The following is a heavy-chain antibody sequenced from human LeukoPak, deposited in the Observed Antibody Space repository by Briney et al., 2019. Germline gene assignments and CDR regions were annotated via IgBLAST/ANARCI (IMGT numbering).Heavy chain of an antibody. V-gene: IGHV3-64D*06. CDR2: ISNSGRTT. CDR1: GFTFSNNV. J-gene: IGHJ4*02. Sequence: GGSLRLSCSASGFTFSNNVMHWVRQAPGKGLEYVSAISNSGRTTLYADPVRDRFTVSRDNSKNTLYLQMSSLRPEDTALYYCVKPYQYWGQGTLVTVSA. CDR3: VKPYQY.